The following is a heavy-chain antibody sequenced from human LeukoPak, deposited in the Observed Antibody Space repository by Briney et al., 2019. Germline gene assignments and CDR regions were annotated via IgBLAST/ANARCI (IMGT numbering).Heavy chain of an antibody. J-gene: IGHJ6*03. CDR3: ARAGTESRWGLPRADYYYMDV. CDR1: GYTFTSYG. Sequence: ASVKVSCKASGYTFTSYGISWVRQAPGQGLEWMGWISAYNGNTKYAQKLQGRVTMTTDTSTSTAYMELRSLRSDDTAVYYCARAGTESRWGLPRADYYYMDVWAKGTTVTVSS. CDR2: ISAYNGNT. V-gene: IGHV1-18*01. D-gene: IGHD1-26*01.